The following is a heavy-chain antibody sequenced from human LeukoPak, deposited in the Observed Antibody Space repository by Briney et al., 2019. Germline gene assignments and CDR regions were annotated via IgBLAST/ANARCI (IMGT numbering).Heavy chain of an antibody. Sequence: GGSLRLSCAASGFTFSSYAMHWVRQAPGKGLEWVAIISYDGSDTYYTDSVKGRFTISRDNAKNSLYLQMNSLRAEDTAVYYCARDRGTDYYGPGNWFDPWGQGTLVTVSS. CDR3: ARDRGTDYYGPGNWFDP. V-gene: IGHV3-30-3*01. CDR2: ISYDGSDT. D-gene: IGHD3-10*01. J-gene: IGHJ5*02. CDR1: GFTFSSYA.